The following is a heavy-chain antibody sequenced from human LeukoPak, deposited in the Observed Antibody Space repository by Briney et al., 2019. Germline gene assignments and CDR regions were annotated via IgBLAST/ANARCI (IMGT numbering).Heavy chain of an antibody. D-gene: IGHD2-2*01. J-gene: IGHJ6*03. V-gene: IGHV4-59*01. CDR1: GGSITTYY. CDR3: ATTYCSSTSCYYYMDV. Sequence: PSETLSLTCTVSGGSITTYYWSWIRQAPGKGLEWIGYIYYSGSTDYKPSLKSRVTISVDTSKNQFSLRLSSVTAADTAVYYCATTYCSSTSCYYYMDVWGKGTTVTVSS. CDR2: IYYSGST.